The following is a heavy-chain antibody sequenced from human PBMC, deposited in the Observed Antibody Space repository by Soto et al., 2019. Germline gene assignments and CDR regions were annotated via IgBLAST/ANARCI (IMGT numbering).Heavy chain of an antibody. CDR1: GYTFTSYG. CDR2: ISAYNGNT. Sequence: GASVKVSCKASGYTFTSYGISWVRQAPGQGLEWMGWISAYNGNTNYAQKLQGRVTMTTDTSTSTAYMELRSLRSDDTAVYHCAIGGSFEYSSSSFDYWGQGTLVTVSS. J-gene: IGHJ4*02. V-gene: IGHV1-18*01. CDR3: AIGGSFEYSSSSFDY. D-gene: IGHD6-6*01.